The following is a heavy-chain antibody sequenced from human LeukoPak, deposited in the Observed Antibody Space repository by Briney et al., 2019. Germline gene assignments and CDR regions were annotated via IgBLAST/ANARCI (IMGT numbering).Heavy chain of an antibody. CDR1: GDSFTSVTDD. CDR2: GDYSGGT. V-gene: IGHV4-39*07. Sequence: KSSETXSLTCTVSGDSFTSVTDDWAWVRQPPXXGLEWIATGDYSGGTYYNPSLESRVAISADMSKNQFSLRLSSVTAADTAVYYCARVGATPRYYNYYGMDVWGQGTTVTVSS. D-gene: IGHD1-26*01. CDR3: ARVGATPRYYNYYGMDV. J-gene: IGHJ6*02.